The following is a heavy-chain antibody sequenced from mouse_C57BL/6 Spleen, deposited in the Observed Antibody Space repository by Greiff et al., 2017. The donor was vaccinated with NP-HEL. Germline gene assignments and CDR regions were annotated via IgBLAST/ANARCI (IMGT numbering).Heavy chain of an antibody. Sequence: QVQLQQSGPELVKPGASVKLSCQASGYAFSSSWMKWVKQRPVKGLEWIGRIYLGDGDSNYKGKLQGKVTLTADNSSSTAYMQLSSLTSEDSAVYFCARSAQASYYAMDYWGQGTSVTVSS. J-gene: IGHJ4*01. CDR1: GYAFSSSW. V-gene: IGHV1-82*01. CDR2: IYLGDGDS. D-gene: IGHD3-2*02. CDR3: ARSAQASYYAMDY.